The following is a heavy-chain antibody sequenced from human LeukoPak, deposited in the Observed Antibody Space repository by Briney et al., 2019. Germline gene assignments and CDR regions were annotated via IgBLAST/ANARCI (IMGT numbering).Heavy chain of an antibody. CDR3: AKDVYGDYGGLDY. CDR1: GFPFSTYA. CDR2: IRGSDGST. D-gene: IGHD4-17*01. V-gene: IGHV3-23*01. J-gene: IGHJ4*02. Sequence: PRGSLRLTCAATGFPFSTYAMIWVRQAPGKGLEVVSSIRGSDGSTYYADSVKGRFAISRDNSKNMLYLQMNSLRAEDTAVYYCAKDVYGDYGGLDYWGQGTLVTVSS.